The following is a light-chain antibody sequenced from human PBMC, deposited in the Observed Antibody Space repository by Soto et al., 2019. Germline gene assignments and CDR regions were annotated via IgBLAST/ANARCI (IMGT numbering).Light chain of an antibody. Sequence: DIQMTQSPSTLSASVGDRVTITCRASQSVFSWLAWYQQKPGTAPTLQLSDASTLEAGVPSRFRGSGSGTEFTLTIGRLQPDDFATYHWQQYSSLSWSFGQGTKVEVK. CDR1: QSVFSW. V-gene: IGKV1-5*01. J-gene: IGKJ1*01. CDR3: QQYSSLSWS. CDR2: DAS.